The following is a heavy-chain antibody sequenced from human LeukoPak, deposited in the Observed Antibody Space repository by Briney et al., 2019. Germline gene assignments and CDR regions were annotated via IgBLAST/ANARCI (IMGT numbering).Heavy chain of an antibody. D-gene: IGHD3-3*01. Sequence: SETLSLTCTVSGYSISSGYYWGWIRQPPGKGLEWIGSIYHSGSTYYNPSLKSRVTISVDTSKNQFSLKLSSVTAADTAVYYCARHEYDFWSGLDAFDIWGQGTMVTVSS. CDR1: GYSISSGYY. CDR2: IYHSGST. CDR3: ARHEYDFWSGLDAFDI. J-gene: IGHJ3*02. V-gene: IGHV4-38-2*02.